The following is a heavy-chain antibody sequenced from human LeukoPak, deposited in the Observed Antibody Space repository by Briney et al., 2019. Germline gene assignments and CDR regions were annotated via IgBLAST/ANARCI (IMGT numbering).Heavy chain of an antibody. CDR2: MNPNSGNT. CDR1: GYTFTSYD. CDR3: ARGLDWNYRHYSYYMEV. V-gene: IGHV1-8*01. D-gene: IGHD1-7*01. J-gene: IGHJ6*03. Sequence: GASVKVSCKASGYTFTSYDINWVRQATGQGLEWMGWMNPNSGNTGYAQKFQGRVTMTRNTSISTAYMELSSLRSEDTAVYYGARGLDWNYRHYSYYMEVWAKGPRSPSP.